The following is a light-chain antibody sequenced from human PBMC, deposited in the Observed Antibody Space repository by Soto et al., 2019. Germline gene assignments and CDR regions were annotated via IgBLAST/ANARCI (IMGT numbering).Light chain of an antibody. J-gene: IGKJ1*01. CDR2: DAS. CDR3: QQYNSYSTWT. V-gene: IGKV1-5*01. Sequence: DIQMTQSPSTLSASVGDRVTITCRASQSISSWLAWYQQKPGKAPKLLIYDASSLESGVPSRFSGSGSGTELTLTISSLQPDEFATYYCQQYNSYSTWTFGLWTKVEIK. CDR1: QSISSW.